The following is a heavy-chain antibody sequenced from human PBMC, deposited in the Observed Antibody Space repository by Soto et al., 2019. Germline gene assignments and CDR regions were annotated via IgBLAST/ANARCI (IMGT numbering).Heavy chain of an antibody. CDR1: GFTFSSYS. V-gene: IGHV3-21*01. D-gene: IGHD4-17*01. J-gene: IGHJ6*03. CDR3: ARSEKDDYGDYEDYYYYYYMDV. CDR2: ISSSSGYI. Sequence: GGSLRLSCAASGFTFSSYSMNWVRQAPGKGLEWVSSISSSSGYIYYADSVMGRFTISRDNAKNSLYLQMNGLRAEDTAVYYCARSEKDDYGDYEDYYYYYYMDVWGKGTTVTVSS.